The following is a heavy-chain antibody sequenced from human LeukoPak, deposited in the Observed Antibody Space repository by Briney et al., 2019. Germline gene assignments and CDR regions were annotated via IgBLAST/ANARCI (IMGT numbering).Heavy chain of an antibody. D-gene: IGHD3-22*01. CDR3: ARVDWMIGAFDI. Sequence: GGSLRLSCAVSGFTVSSYEMNWVRQAPGKGLEWVSYISRSGTIYYADSVKGRFTISRDNAKNSLYLQMNSLRDEDTAVYYCARVDWMIGAFDIWGQGTMVTVSS. J-gene: IGHJ3*02. CDR1: GFTVSSYE. CDR2: ISRSGTI. V-gene: IGHV3-48*03.